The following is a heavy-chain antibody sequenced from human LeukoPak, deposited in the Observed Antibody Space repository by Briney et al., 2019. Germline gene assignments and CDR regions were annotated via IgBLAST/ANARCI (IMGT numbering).Heavy chain of an antibody. CDR1: GYTFTGYY. J-gene: IGHJ6*03. V-gene: IGHV1-2*06. CDR3: ASALSSGWSNYYYYMDV. Sequence: ASVKVSCKASGYTFTGYYMHWVRQAPGQGLEWMGRINPNSGGTNYAQKFQGRVTMTRDTSISTAYMELSRPRSDDTAVYYCASALSSGWSNYYYYMDVWGKGTTVTVSS. D-gene: IGHD6-19*01. CDR2: INPNSGGT.